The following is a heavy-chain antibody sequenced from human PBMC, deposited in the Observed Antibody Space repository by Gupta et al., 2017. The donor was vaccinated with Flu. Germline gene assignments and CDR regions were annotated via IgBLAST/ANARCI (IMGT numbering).Heavy chain of an antibody. J-gene: IGHJ6*02. D-gene: IGHD4-11*01. CDR1: GGSFSGYY. Sequence: QVQLQQWGAGLLKPSETLSLTCAVYGGSFSGYYWSWIRQPPGKGLEWIGEINHSGSTNYNPSLKSRVTISVDTSKNQFSLKLSSVTAADTAVYYCARGTRSNRLLYYYYGMDVWGQGTTVTVSS. CDR3: ARGTRSNRLLYYYYGMDV. V-gene: IGHV4-34*01. CDR2: INHSGST.